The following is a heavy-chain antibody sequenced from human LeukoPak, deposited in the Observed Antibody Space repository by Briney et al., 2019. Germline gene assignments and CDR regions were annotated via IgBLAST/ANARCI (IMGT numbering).Heavy chain of an antibody. CDR1: GFTFSNYW. CDR3: AKGPGEFYPDWFDP. CDR2: IEADGSKK. J-gene: IGHJ5*02. V-gene: IGHV3-7*03. Sequence: GGSLGLSCAASGFTFSNYWMAWVRQAPGKGLEWVANIEADGSKKNYADSVKGRFSVSRDNAKNSLYLLMSSLSVEDTAIYYCAKGPGEFYPDWFDPWGQGTLVTVSS. D-gene: IGHD3-16*01.